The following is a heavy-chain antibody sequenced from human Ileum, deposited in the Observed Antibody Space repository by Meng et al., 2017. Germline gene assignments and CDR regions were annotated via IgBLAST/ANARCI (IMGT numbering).Heavy chain of an antibody. D-gene: IGHD3-10*02. J-gene: IGHJ2*01. Sequence: DAGHGLVNPSQTLARTTAASDACIKSSNGWYWIRQPPGQGLEWIGEVYHSGGTHYNPSLQSLVTISIDNSKNRFSLILNSVTAADTAIYYCARADYVRYFDLWGRGTLVTVSS. CDR3: ARADYVRYFDL. CDR1: DACIKSSNG. CDR2: VYHSGGT. V-gene: IGHV4-4*02.